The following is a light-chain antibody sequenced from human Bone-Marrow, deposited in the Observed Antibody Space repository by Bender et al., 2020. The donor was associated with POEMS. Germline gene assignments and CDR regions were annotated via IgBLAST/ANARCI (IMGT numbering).Light chain of an antibody. CDR2: DVT. Sequence: QSALTQPASVSGSPGQSITISCTGTSSDVGGYNYVSWYQQYPGKSPKLILYDVTNRPSGVSNRFSGSKSGNTASLTISGLQAEDEAYYYCSTYTSSSTWVFGGGTKLTVL. CDR1: SSDVGGYNY. J-gene: IGLJ3*02. V-gene: IGLV2-14*03. CDR3: STYTSSSTWV.